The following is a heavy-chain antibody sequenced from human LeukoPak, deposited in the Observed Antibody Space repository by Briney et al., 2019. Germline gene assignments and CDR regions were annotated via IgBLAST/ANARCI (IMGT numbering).Heavy chain of an antibody. Sequence: PGGTLRLSCAASGFTFSSYWMSWVRPAPGKGLEWVGNIKQDGSEKYYVDSVKGRFTISRDNAKNSLYMQMNSLRAEDTAVYYCARDVPWNYGSGSLRWFDPWGQGTLVTVSS. CDR2: IKQDGSEK. V-gene: IGHV3-7*01. CDR1: GFTFSSYW. CDR3: ARDVPWNYGSGSLRWFDP. J-gene: IGHJ5*02. D-gene: IGHD3-10*01.